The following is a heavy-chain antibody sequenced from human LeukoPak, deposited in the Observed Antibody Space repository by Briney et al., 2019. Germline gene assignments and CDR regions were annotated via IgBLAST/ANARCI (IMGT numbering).Heavy chain of an antibody. Sequence: VASVKVSCKASGYTFTGCYMYWVRQAPGQGLEWMGWINPNSGGTNYAQKFQGRVTMTRDTSISTAYMELSRLRSDDTAVYYCARTHCSSTSCYPFFDYWGQGILVTVSS. V-gene: IGHV1-2*02. CDR3: ARTHCSSTSCYPFFDY. CDR2: INPNSGGT. D-gene: IGHD2-2*01. CDR1: GYTFTGCY. J-gene: IGHJ4*02.